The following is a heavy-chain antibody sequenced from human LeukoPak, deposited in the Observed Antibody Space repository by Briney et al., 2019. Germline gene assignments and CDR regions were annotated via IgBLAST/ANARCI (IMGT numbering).Heavy chain of an antibody. CDR3: ARDFQALDY. J-gene: IGHJ4*02. CDR2: ISYDGSNK. V-gene: IGHV3-30-3*01. CDR1: GFTFSSHA. Sequence: GGSLRLSCAASGFTFSSHAMHWVRQAPGKGLEWVAVISYDGSNKDYADSVKSRFTISRDNSQNTLYLQMNSLRAEDTAVYYCARDFQALDYWGQGTLVTVSS.